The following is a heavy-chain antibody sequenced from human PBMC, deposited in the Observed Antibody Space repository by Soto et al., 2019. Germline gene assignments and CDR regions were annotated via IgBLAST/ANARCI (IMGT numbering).Heavy chain of an antibody. CDR3: VRQPGTLISY. CDR2: INPSTGGT. J-gene: IGHJ4*02. V-gene: IGHV1-2*04. CDR1: GHTFTDYY. Sequence: ASVKVSCKAPGHTFTDYYMHWVRQAPGQGLEWMGWINPSTGGTNYAQKFQGWVTMTRDTSISTAYMELRLRSDDTAVYYCVRQPGTLISYWGQGTLVPVSS. D-gene: IGHD1-1*01.